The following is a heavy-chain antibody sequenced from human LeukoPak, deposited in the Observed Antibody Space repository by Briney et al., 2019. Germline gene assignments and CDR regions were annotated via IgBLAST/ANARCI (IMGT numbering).Heavy chain of an antibody. Sequence: GASVKVSCKASGYTFTSYGISWVRQAPGQGLEWMGWISAYNGNTNYAQKLQGRVTMTTDTSTSTAYMELRSLRSDDTAVYYCARDPSLGNSGNNWFDPWGQGTLVTVSS. D-gene: IGHD4-23*01. CDR1: GYTFTSYG. CDR2: ISAYNGNT. V-gene: IGHV1-18*01. CDR3: ARDPSLGNSGNNWFDP. J-gene: IGHJ5*02.